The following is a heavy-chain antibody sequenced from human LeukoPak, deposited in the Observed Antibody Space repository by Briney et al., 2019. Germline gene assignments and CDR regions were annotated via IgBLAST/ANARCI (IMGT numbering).Heavy chain of an antibody. CDR2: IYPGDSDT. CDR1: GYSFTSYW. Sequence: GESLKISCKGSGYSFTSYWIGWVRQMPGKGLEWMGIIYPGDSDTRYSPSFQGHVTISADKSISTAYLQWSSLKASDTAMYYCARQGYYGSGSYYNYYYYYGMDVWGQGTTVTVSS. J-gene: IGHJ6*02. V-gene: IGHV5-51*01. D-gene: IGHD3-10*01. CDR3: ARQGYYGSGSYYNYYYYYGMDV.